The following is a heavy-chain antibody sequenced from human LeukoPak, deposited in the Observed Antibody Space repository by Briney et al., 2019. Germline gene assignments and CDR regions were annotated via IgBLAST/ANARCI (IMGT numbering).Heavy chain of an antibody. CDR1: GGSISSYY. CDR3: ASYSSSHDFDY. CDR2: IYYSGTT. Sequence: PSETLSLTCTVSGGSISSYYWSRIRQPPGKGLEWIGYIYYSGTTNYNPSLKSRVTISVDTSKNQFSLKLSSVTAADTAVYYCASYSSSHDFDYWGQGTLVTVSS. D-gene: IGHD6-6*01. J-gene: IGHJ4*02. V-gene: IGHV4-59*12.